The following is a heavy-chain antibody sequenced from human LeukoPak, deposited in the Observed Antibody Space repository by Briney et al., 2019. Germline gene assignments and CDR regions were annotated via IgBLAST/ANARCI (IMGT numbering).Heavy chain of an antibody. V-gene: IGHV4-38-2*01. CDR3: AQGPDYDILTGYYNERYFDY. CDR2: IYHSGST. Sequence: SETLSLTCAVSGYSISSGHYWGWIRQPPGKGLEWMGSIYHSGSTNYTPSLKSQVTMSVDTSKTELSLKLSSVPAADTAVYFCAQGPDYDILTGYYNERYFDYWGQGTLVTVSS. CDR1: GYSISSGHY. D-gene: IGHD3-9*01. J-gene: IGHJ4*02.